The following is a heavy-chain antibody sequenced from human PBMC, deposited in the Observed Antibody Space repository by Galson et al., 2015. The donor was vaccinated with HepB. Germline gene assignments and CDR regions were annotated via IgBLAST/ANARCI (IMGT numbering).Heavy chain of an antibody. V-gene: IGHV3-23*01. CDR3: AISLTGGIANGVDY. Sequence: SLRLSCAASGFTFSSYAMSWVRQAPGKGLEWVSAISGSGGSTYYADSVKGRFTISRDNSKNTLYLQMNSLRAEDTAVYYCAISLTGGIANGVDYWGQGTLVTVSS. J-gene: IGHJ4*02. CDR1: GFTFSSYA. CDR2: ISGSGGST. D-gene: IGHD3-16*01.